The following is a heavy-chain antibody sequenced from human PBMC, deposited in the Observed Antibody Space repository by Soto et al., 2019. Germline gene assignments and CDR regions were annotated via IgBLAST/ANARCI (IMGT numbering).Heavy chain of an antibody. D-gene: IGHD2-15*01. CDR2: INHRGRT. V-gene: IGHV4-34*01. CDR3: ARGVDVEEVAATLQNYFDY. Sequence: SETLSLTCAVYGGSFGGYYWSWIRQPPGKGLEWIGEINHRGRTDYNPSLKSRVTISVDTSKNQFSLKLSSVTAADTAVYYCARGVDVEEVAATLQNYFDYWGQGTLVTVSS. J-gene: IGHJ4*02. CDR1: GGSFGGYY.